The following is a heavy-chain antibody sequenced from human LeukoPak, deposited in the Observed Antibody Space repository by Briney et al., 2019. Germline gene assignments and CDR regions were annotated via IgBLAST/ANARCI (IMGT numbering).Heavy chain of an antibody. D-gene: IGHD4-17*01. CDR1: GYTFTSYG. CDR2: ISTYNGNT. J-gene: IGHJ4*02. CDR3: ARDPPVGYGDYQGVFDY. V-gene: IGHV1-18*04. Sequence: GASVTVSCKASGYTFTSYGISWVRQAPGQGLEWMGWISTYNGNTNYAQKLQGRVTMTTDTSTSTAYMELTSLRSDDPAVFSCARDPPVGYGDYQGVFDYWGQGTLVTVSS.